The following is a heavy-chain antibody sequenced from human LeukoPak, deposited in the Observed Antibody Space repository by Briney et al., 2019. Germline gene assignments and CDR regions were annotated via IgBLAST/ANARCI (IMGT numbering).Heavy chain of an antibody. V-gene: IGHV3-9*01. Sequence: GGSLRLSCAASGFTFDDYAMHWVRQAPGKGLEWVSGLSWNSGSIGYADSVKGRFTISRDNAKNSLYLQMNSLRAEDTALYYCAKDIGGGSYYLFDYWGQGTLVTVSS. D-gene: IGHD1-26*01. CDR3: AKDIGGGSYYLFDY. J-gene: IGHJ4*02. CDR1: GFTFDDYA. CDR2: LSWNSGSI.